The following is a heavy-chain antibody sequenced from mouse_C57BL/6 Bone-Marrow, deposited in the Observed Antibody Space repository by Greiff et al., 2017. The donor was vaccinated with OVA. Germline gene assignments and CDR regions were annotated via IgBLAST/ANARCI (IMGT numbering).Heavy chain of an antibody. D-gene: IGHD6-1*01. V-gene: IGHV1-22*01. J-gene: IGHJ4*01. CDR3: ATPPASLYAMDY. CDR2: INPNNGGT. CDR1: GYTFTDYN. Sequence: EVQLQQSGPELVKPGASVKMSCKASGYTFTDYNMHWVKQSHGKSLEWIGYINPNNGGTSYNQKFKGKATLTVNKSSSTAYMELRSLTSEDSAVYYCATPPASLYAMDYWGQGTSVTVSS.